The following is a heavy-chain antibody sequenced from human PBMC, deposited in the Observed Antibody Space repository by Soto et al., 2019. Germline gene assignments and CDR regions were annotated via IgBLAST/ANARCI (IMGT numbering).Heavy chain of an antibody. Sequence: EVPVVESGGGLVQPWGSLRLSCAASGFTFSSYSMNWVRQAPGKGLEWVSYISSSSSTNFYADSVKGRFTSSRDNARNSLYLQMNSLRAEDTAVYYCARDIDGGGQGTLVTVSS. CDR2: ISSSSSTN. J-gene: IGHJ1*01. CDR3: ARDIDG. V-gene: IGHV3-48*01. D-gene: IGHD2-15*01. CDR1: GFTFSSYS.